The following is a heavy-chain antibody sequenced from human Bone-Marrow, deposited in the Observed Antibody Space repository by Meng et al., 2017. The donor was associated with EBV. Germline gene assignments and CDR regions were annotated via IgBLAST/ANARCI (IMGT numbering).Heavy chain of an antibody. J-gene: IGHJ4*02. CDR1: WFSPSPPGVG. CDR3: AHRRDYSYFDY. D-gene: IGHD2-21*01. V-gene: IGHV2-5*02. CDR2: IYWDDEK. Sequence: GPTLLSPTHHLTLTCTFVWFSPSPPGVGVGWIRKTPREALECLAVIYWDDEKRYSPSLKSRLTITKDNYKQQVVLTMTNMDHVDTATYYCAHRRDYSYFDYWGQGTLVTVSS.